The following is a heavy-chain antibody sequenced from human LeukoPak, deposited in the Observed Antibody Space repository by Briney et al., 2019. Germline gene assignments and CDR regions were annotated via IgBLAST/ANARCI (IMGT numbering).Heavy chain of an antibody. CDR3: ALAPNSNWFDF. CDR2: IHYSGSS. CDR1: GDSISNFY. V-gene: IGHV4-59*08. D-gene: IGHD2-8*01. J-gene: IGHJ5*01. Sequence: SETLSLTCTVSGDSISNFYWNWIRQSPGKGLEWIGNIHYSGSSVYNPSLKSRGTISMDTSRKQFFLKLSSVTAADTAVYFCALAPNSNWFDFWGPGTLVTASS.